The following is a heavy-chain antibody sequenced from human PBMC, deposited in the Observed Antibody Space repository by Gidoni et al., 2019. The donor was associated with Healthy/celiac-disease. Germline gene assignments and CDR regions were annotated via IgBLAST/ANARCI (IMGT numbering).Heavy chain of an antibody. CDR3: AAGIVGVTRPDYYYGMDV. D-gene: IGHD1-26*01. Sequence: EVQLVESGGGLVQPGRSVRLSCAASGFTFDDYARHWVRQAPGKGLEWVSGISWNSGSIGYADSVKGRFTISRDNAKNSLYLQMNILRAEDTALYYCAAGIVGVTRPDYYYGMDVWGQGTTVTVSS. CDR1: GFTFDDYA. V-gene: IGHV3-9*01. J-gene: IGHJ6*02. CDR2: ISWNSGSI.